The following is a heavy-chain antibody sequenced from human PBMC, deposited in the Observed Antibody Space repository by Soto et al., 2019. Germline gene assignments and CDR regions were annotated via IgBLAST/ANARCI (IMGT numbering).Heavy chain of an antibody. V-gene: IGHV1-69*13. D-gene: IGHD3-3*01. J-gene: IGHJ6*02. Sequence: RASVKVSCKASGGTFSSYAISWVRQAPGQGLEWMGGIIPIFGTANYAQKFQGRVTITADESTSTAYMELSSLRSEDTAVYYCARVRYDFWSGAQEGPVNYYYYYGMDVWGQGTTVTVSS. CDR3: ARVRYDFWSGAQEGPVNYYYYYGMDV. CDR1: GGTFSSYA. CDR2: IIPIFGTA.